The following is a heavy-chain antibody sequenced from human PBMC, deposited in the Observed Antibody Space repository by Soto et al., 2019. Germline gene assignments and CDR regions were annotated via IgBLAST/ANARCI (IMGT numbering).Heavy chain of an antibody. D-gene: IGHD4-17*01. Sequence: GGSLRLSCAASGFTFSSYGMHWVRQAPGKGLEWVAVISYDGSNKYYADSVKVRFTISRDNSKNTLYLQMNSLRAEDTAVYYCAKNSDYPREYYYYYMDVWGKGTTVTVSS. CDR3: AKNSDYPREYYYYYMDV. J-gene: IGHJ6*03. CDR1: GFTFSSYG. V-gene: IGHV3-30*18. CDR2: ISYDGSNK.